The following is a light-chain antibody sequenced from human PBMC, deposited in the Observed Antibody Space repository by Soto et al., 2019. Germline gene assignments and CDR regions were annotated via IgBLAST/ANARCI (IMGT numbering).Light chain of an antibody. CDR3: HQYGSSPQT. J-gene: IGKJ1*01. CDR1: QSVSSSY. Sequence: EMVLSQSPCTLSLSQGERATLSCRASQSVSSSYLAWYQQKPGQAPRLLIYGASSRATGIPDRFTGSGSGTDFTLTISRLEPEDFAVFYCHQYGSSPQTFGQGTKVDIK. V-gene: IGKV3-20*01. CDR2: GAS.